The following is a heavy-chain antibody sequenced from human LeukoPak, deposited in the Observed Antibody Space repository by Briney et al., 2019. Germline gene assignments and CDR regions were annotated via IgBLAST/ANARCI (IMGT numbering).Heavy chain of an antibody. CDR1: GGSISSYY. J-gene: IGHJ4*02. D-gene: IGHD6-13*01. CDR2: IYCSGST. V-gene: IGHV4-59*01. CDR3: ARDSRAALDY. Sequence: SETLSLTCTVSGGSISSYYWSWIRQPPGKGLEWIGYIYCSGSTNYNPSLKSRVTISVDTSKNQFSLKLSSVTAADTAVYYCARDSRAALDYWGQGTLVTVSS.